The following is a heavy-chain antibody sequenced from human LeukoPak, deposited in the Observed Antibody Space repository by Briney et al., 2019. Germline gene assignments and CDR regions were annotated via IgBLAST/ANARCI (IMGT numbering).Heavy chain of an antibody. V-gene: IGHV4-59*08. J-gene: IGHJ4*02. CDR1: GGSISSYY. CDR3: ARATGYSSSWFDY. CDR2: IYYSGST. Sequence: SETLSLTCTVSGGSISSYYWSWIRQPPGKGLEWIGYIYYSGSTNYNPSLKSRVTISVDTSKNQFSLKLSSVTAAGTAVYYCARATGYSSSWFDYWGQGTLVTVSS. D-gene: IGHD6-13*01.